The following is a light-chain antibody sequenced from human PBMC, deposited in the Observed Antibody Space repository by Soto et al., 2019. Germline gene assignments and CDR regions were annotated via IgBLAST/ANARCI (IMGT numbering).Light chain of an antibody. J-gene: IGLJ3*02. CDR3: CSYAGSYTLV. CDR2: DVN. Sequence: QSVLTQPRSVSGSPGQSVTISCTGTSSDVGNYNYVSWYQQHPGKAPKVMIYDVNKWPSGVPDRFSGSKSGNTASLTISGLQAEDEADYYCCSYAGSYTLVFGGGTKLTVL. CDR1: SSDVGNYNY. V-gene: IGLV2-11*01.